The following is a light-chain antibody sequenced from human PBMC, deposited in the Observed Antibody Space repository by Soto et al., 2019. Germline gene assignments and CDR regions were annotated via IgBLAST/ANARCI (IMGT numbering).Light chain of an antibody. Sequence: EVVLTQSPGTLSLSPGERATLSCRASQSISSGFLAWYQQKPGQAPRLLIYGASSRATGIPDRFSGSGSGTDFTLTISRLKPEDSAVYYCQLLTFGGGTKVDIK. CDR3: QLLT. CDR1: QSISSGF. CDR2: GAS. J-gene: IGKJ4*01. V-gene: IGKV3-20*01.